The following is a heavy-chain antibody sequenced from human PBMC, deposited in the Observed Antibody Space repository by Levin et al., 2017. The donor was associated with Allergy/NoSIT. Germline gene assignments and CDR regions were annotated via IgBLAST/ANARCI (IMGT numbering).Heavy chain of an antibody. CDR3: VKGWGLERRASWFDP. CDR1: GFTFSNFA. D-gene: IGHD1-1*01. Sequence: GESLKISCLASGFTFSNFAMHWVRQAPGEGLKYVSAISSNGGSLYYTDSVKGRFTISRDNSKNTLYLQMSSLRTEDTAVYYCVKGWGLERRASWFDPWGQGTLVTVSS. V-gene: IGHV3-64D*06. J-gene: IGHJ5*02. CDR2: ISSNGGSL.